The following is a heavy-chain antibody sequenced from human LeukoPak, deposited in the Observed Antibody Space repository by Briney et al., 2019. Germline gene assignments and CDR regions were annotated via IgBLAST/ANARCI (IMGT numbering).Heavy chain of an antibody. CDR1: GFTFDDYA. CDR3: ALAAGGL. D-gene: IGHD6-13*01. V-gene: IGHV3-9*01. J-gene: IGHJ2*01. Sequence: GGSLRLSCAASGFTFDDYAMHWVRRAPGKGLEWVSGISWNSGSIGYADSVKGRFTISRDNAKNSLYLQMNSLRAEDTALYYCALAAGGLWGRGTLVTVSS. CDR2: ISWNSGSI.